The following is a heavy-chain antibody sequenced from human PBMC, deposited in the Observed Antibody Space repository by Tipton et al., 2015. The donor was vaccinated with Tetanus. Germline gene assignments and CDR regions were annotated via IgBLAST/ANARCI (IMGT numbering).Heavy chain of an antibody. CDR1: GGSIRSGGFY. Sequence: TLSLTCTVSGGSIRSGGFYWSWIRQHPVKGLEWIGYIYYTGNTYYNPSLKSRVTISVDTSKNQSSLKLSSVTAADTAVYYCARRSVSARFDDWGQGTLVTVSS. CDR2: IYYTGNT. J-gene: IGHJ4*02. V-gene: IGHV4-31*03. D-gene: IGHD6-6*01. CDR3: ARRSVSARFDD.